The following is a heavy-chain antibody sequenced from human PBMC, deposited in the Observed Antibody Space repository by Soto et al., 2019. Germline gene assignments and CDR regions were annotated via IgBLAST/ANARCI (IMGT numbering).Heavy chain of an antibody. CDR2: IYYSGSA. CDR3: ARLGIQLWAYFDY. Sequence: TLSLTCTVSGGSISSSSYYWGWIRQPPGKGLEWIGSIYYSGSAYYNPSLKSRVTISVDTSKNQFSLKLSSVTAADTAVYYCARLGIQLWAYFDYWGQGTLVTVSS. CDR1: GGSISSSSYY. D-gene: IGHD5-18*01. V-gene: IGHV4-39*01. J-gene: IGHJ4*02.